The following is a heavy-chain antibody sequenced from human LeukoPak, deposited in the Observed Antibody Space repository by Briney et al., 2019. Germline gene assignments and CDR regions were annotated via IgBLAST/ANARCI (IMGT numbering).Heavy chain of an antibody. CDR2: ISYDGTKK. J-gene: IGHJ5*02. CDR3: ARDLWFDP. Sequence: PGRSLRLSCAASGFTLSSYAMHWVRQAPGKGLEWVAVISYDGTKKYYTDSVKGRFTISRDNAKNSLYLQMNSLRAEDTAVYYCARDLWFDPWGQGTLVTVSS. V-gene: IGHV3-30-3*01. CDR1: GFTLSSYA.